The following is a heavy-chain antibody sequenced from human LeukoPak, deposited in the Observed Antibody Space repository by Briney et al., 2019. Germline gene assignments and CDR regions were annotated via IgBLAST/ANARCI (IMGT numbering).Heavy chain of an antibody. D-gene: IGHD3-22*01. CDR1: GGTFSSYA. CDR3: ARDHLYYYDSSGYPGAFDI. J-gene: IGHJ3*02. Sequence: GASVKVSCKASGGTFSSYATSWVRQAPGQGLEWMGGIIPIFGTANYAQKFQGRVTITTDESTSTAYMELSSLRSEDTAVYYCARDHLYYYDSSGYPGAFDIWGQGTMVTVSS. CDR2: IIPIFGTA. V-gene: IGHV1-69*05.